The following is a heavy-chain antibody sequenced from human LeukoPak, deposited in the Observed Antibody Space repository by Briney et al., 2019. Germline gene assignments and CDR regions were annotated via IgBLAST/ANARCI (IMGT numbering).Heavy chain of an antibody. CDR3: ARDFYGDYSFDY. J-gene: IGHJ4*02. Sequence: GGSLRLSCAASGFTFSDYYMNWVRQAPGKGLEWVSYISSNSGTIYYADSVKGRFTISRDNAKNSLCLQMNSLRDEDTAVYYCARDFYGDYSFDYWGQGTLVTVSS. V-gene: IGHV3-48*02. D-gene: IGHD4-17*01. CDR2: ISSNSGTI. CDR1: GFTFSDYY.